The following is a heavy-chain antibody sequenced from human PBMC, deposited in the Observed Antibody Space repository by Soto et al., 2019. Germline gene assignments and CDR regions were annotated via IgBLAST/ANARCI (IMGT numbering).Heavy chain of an antibody. CDR1: GDSISSSKW. Sequence: SETLSLTCAVSGDSISSSKWWSWVRQPPGKGLEWIGEIYHSGSTNYNPSLKSRVIISVDKSKNQFSLKLSSVTDADTAVYYCARGERQQRDYWGQGTLVTVSS. CDR2: IYHSGST. J-gene: IGHJ4*02. V-gene: IGHV4-4*02. D-gene: IGHD6-25*01. CDR3: ARGERQQRDY.